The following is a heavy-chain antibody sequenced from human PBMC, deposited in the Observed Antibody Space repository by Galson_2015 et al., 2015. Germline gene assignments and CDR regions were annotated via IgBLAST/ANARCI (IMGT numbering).Heavy chain of an antibody. Sequence: SVKVSCKASGYTFTSYDINWVRQATGQGLEWMGWMNPNSGNTGYAQKFQGRVTMTRNTSISTAYMELSSLRSEDTAVYYRARGRRYSYGYYFDYWGQGTLVTVSS. CDR1: GYTFTSYD. V-gene: IGHV1-8*01. CDR3: ARGRRYSYGYYFDY. D-gene: IGHD5-18*01. J-gene: IGHJ4*02. CDR2: MNPNSGNT.